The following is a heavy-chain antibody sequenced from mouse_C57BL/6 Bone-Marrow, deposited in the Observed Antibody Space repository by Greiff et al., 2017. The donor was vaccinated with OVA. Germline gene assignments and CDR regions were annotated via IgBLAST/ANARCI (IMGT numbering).Heavy chain of an antibody. J-gene: IGHJ3*01. CDR3: ARPLPYYYGSSGFAY. D-gene: IGHD1-1*01. CDR1: GFTFSSYG. V-gene: IGHV5-6*01. CDR2: ISSGGSYT. Sequence: EVKLMESGGDLVKPGGSLKLSCAASGFTFSSYGMSWVRQTPDKRLEWVATISSGGSYTYYPDSVKGRFTISRDNAKNTLYLQMSSLKSEDTAMYYCARPLPYYYGSSGFAYWGQGTLVTVSA.